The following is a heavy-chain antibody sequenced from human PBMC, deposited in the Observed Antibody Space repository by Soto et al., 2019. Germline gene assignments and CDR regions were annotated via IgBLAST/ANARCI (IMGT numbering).Heavy chain of an antibody. CDR3: AREVTYGGGSFSLGL. CDR2: INPNNGGT. D-gene: IGHD3-10*01. J-gene: IGHJ4*02. Sequence: ASVNVSFKTAGYFFTSYYIHWVRQAPGQGLEWMGWINPNNGGTNSAQKFQGRVTMTSDTSINTAYMEITSLRSDDTALYYCAREVTYGGGSFSLGLWGQGTLVTVSS. V-gene: IGHV1-2*02. CDR1: GYFFTSYY.